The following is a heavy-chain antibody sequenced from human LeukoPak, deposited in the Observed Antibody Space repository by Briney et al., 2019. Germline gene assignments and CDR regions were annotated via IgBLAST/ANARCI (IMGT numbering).Heavy chain of an antibody. CDR2: ISGSGGST. Sequence: PGGSLRLSCAASVFTFSSYAMSWVRQAPGKGLEWVSTISGSGGSTYYADSVKGRFTISRDNSKNTLYLQMNSLRAEDTAVYYCAKGLSTIFGVAVTFDHWGQGTLVTVSS. J-gene: IGHJ4*02. CDR3: AKGLSTIFGVAVTFDH. D-gene: IGHD3-3*01. CDR1: VFTFSSYA. V-gene: IGHV3-23*01.